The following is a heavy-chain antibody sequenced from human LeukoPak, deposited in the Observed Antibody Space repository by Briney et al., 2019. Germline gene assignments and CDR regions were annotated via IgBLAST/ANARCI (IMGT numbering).Heavy chain of an antibody. CDR3: AKEAPGAGGFDY. CDR2: IGISDADR. V-gene: IGHV3-23*01. CDR1: GLTISSQA. D-gene: IGHD1-14*01. Sequence: PGGSLRLSCAASGLTISSQAMSWARQAPGKGLECVSTIGISDADRHYADSVKGRFTISRDNSNNTLYLQMNSLRADGAAVYYCAKEAPGAGGFDYWGQGTLVTVSS. J-gene: IGHJ4*02.